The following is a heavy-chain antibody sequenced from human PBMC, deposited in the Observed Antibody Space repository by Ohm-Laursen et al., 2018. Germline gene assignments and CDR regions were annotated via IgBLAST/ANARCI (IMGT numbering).Heavy chain of an antibody. V-gene: IGHV3-33*01. Sequence: SLRLSCAASGFTFSSYGTHWVRQAPGKGLEWVAVIWYDGSNKYYADSVKGRFTISRDNSKNTLYLQMNSLRAEDTAVYYCARDRPPADVWGQGTTVTVSS. CDR2: IWYDGSNK. J-gene: IGHJ6*02. CDR3: ARDRPPADV. CDR1: GFTFSSYG.